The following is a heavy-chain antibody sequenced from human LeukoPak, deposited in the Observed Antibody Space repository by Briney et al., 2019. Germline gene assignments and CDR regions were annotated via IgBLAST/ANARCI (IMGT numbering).Heavy chain of an antibody. CDR3: ARVAYCGGDCYPNTLFDY. J-gene: IGHJ4*02. V-gene: IGHV3-48*03. D-gene: IGHD2-21*02. CDR2: ISRSGSTI. Sequence: QAGGSLRLSCVASGFTFSSYEMNWVRQAPGQGLEWVSYISRSGSTIYYADSVKGRFTISRDNTKKSLYLQMNSLRAEDTAVYYCARVAYCGGDCYPNTLFDYWGQGTLVTVSS. CDR1: GFTFSSYE.